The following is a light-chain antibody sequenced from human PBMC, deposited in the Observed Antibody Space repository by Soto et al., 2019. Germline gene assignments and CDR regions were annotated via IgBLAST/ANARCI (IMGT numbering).Light chain of an antibody. CDR3: QQSNGTPRT. Sequence: DIQMTQSPSSLSASVGDRVTITCRASQNIKNNLNWYQQKPGGAPKLLIYSATSLHSGVPSRFSGSASGSDFSLTISSLQPEDFATYYCQQSNGTPRTFGHGTKVDIK. V-gene: IGKV1-39*01. CDR2: SAT. CDR1: QNIKNN. J-gene: IGKJ1*01.